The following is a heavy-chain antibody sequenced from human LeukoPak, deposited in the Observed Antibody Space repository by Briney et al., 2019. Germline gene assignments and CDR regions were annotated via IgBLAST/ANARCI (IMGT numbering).Heavy chain of an antibody. CDR1: GYIFTNYG. D-gene: IGHD6-19*01. V-gene: IGHV1-18*01. CDR3: ARGGDSGWYLHFQF. J-gene: IGHJ1*01. CDR2: ISAYDGTT. Sequence: ASVKVSCKASGYIFTNYGVSWVRQAPGQGLEWMGWISAYDGTTKYAQKFQGRVTMTTDTSTSTAYMELRSLRSDDTAVYYCARGGDSGWYLHFQFWGQGTLVTVSS.